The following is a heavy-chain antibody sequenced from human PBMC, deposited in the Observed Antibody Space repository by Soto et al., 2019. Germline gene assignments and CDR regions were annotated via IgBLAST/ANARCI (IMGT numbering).Heavy chain of an antibody. CDR1: GGSISSSTW. CDR3: ARGGWYIDY. V-gene: IGHV4-4*02. CDR2: IYHSGRT. D-gene: IGHD6-19*01. Sequence: SETLSLTCAVSGGSISSSTWWSWVRQPPGKGLEWIGEIYHSGRTNYNPSLNSRVAISVDKSKNNFSLNLSSVTAADTAMYYCARGGWYIDYWGQGTLVTVSS. J-gene: IGHJ4*02.